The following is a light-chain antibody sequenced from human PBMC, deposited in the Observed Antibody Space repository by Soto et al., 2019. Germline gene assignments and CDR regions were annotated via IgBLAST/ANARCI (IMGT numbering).Light chain of an antibody. CDR2: VNS. Sequence: QSALTQPASVSGSPGQSITISCTGTSSAVGDYKYVSWYQQHPDKAPKLIIFVNSNRPSGISNRFSASKSGNTASLTISGLQAEDEADYYCISYTSSDTPYVFGTGTKLTVL. CDR1: SSAVGDYKY. J-gene: IGLJ1*01. CDR3: ISYTSSDTPYV. V-gene: IGLV2-14*01.